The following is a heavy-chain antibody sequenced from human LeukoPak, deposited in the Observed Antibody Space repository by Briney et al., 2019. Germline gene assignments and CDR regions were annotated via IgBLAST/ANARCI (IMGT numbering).Heavy chain of an antibody. Sequence: PGRSLRLSCAASGFPFSSYGMHWVRQAPGKGLERVAVIWYDGSNKYYADSVKGRFTISRDNSKKTLYLQMNSLRAEDTAVYYCAKDLSYDSSGYHYWGQGTLVTVSS. V-gene: IGHV3-33*06. J-gene: IGHJ4*02. CDR3: AKDLSYDSSGYHY. CDR2: IWYDGSNK. D-gene: IGHD3-22*01. CDR1: GFPFSSYG.